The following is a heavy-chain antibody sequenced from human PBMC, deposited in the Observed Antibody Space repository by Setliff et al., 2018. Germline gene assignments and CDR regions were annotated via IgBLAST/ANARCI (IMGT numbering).Heavy chain of an antibody. CDR2: IRSKTDGGTT. D-gene: IGHD2-2*01. V-gene: IGHV3-73*01. Sequence: LSLSCAASGFIFSGSAMHWVRQASGKGLEWVGRIRSKTDGGTTDYAAPVKGRFTISRDDSKNTAYLQMNSLQSEDTAVYYCAGRGVGMGMDVWGKGTTVTVSS. CDR3: AGRGVGMGMDV. CDR1: GFIFSGSA. J-gene: IGHJ6*03.